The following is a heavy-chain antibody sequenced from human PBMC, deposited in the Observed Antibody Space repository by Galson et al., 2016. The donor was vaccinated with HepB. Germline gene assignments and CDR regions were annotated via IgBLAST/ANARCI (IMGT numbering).Heavy chain of an antibody. D-gene: IGHD3-10*01. CDR3: AVVGGSGSYYNDGDFDY. Sequence: SVKVSCKASGYTFSSYSITWVRQAPGQGLEWMGWISDSLGHRMYAQKFRDRVTMTTDTSTTTHYMELRSLRSDDTAVYFCAVVGGSGSYYNDGDFDYWGQGTLVTVAS. CDR2: ISDSLGHR. V-gene: IGHV1-18*04. CDR1: GYTFSSYS. J-gene: IGHJ4*02.